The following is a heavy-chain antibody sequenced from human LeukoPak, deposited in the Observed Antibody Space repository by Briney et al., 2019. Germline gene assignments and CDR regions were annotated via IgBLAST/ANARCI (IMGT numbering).Heavy chain of an antibody. CDR3: ARIETYSSGWYDAFFDY. Sequence: PSETLSLTCSVSGGSISSSSSYWGWIRQPPGKGLEWIGEIYLSGRTTYSPSLKSRAIISADKSKNQFSLKLTSVTAADTAVYYCARIETYSSGWYDAFFDYWGQGTLVTVSS. CDR1: GGSISSSSSY. J-gene: IGHJ4*02. CDR2: IYLSGRT. D-gene: IGHD6-19*01. V-gene: IGHV4-39*07.